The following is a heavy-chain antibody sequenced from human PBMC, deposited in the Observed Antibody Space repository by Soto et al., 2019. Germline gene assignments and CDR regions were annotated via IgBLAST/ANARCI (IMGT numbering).Heavy chain of an antibody. V-gene: IGHV3-23*01. Sequence: GGSLRLSCEASGFTFSSYAMSWVRQAPGKGLEWVSAISGSGGSTYYADSVKGRFTISRDNSKNTLYLQMNSLRAEDTAVYYCAKVLSTYSSGWYFGLPGGGGEYYFDYWGQGTLVTVSS. CDR1: GFTFSSYA. D-gene: IGHD6-19*01. CDR3: AKVLSTYSSGWYFGLPGGGGEYYFDY. CDR2: ISGSGGST. J-gene: IGHJ4*02.